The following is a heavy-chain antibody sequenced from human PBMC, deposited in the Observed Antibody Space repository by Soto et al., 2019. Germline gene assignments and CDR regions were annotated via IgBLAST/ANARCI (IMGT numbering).Heavy chain of an antibody. CDR2: ISSSGSTI. D-gene: IGHD6-19*01. V-gene: IGHV3-11*01. Sequence: PGWSLRLSCAASGFTFSDYYMSWIRQAPGKGLEWVSYISSSGSTIYYADSVKGRFTISRDNAKNSLYLQMNSLRAEDTAVYYCARDPPIAVAGTVYFDYWGQGTLVTVSS. CDR1: GFTFSDYY. J-gene: IGHJ4*02. CDR3: ARDPPIAVAGTVYFDY.